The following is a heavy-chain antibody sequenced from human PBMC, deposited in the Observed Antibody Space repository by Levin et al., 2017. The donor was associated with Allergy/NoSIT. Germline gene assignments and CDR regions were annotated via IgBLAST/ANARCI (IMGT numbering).Heavy chain of an antibody. V-gene: IGHV3-30-3*01. J-gene: IGHJ6*03. CDR2: ISYDGSNK. CDR3: ARDEGSGSHGYYYYMDV. CDR1: GFTFSSYA. Sequence: GESLKISCAASGFTFSSYAMYWVRQAPGKGLEWVAVISYDGSNKYYADSVKGRFTISRDNSKNTLYLQMNSLRAEDTAVYYCARDEGSGSHGYYYYMDVWGKGTTVTVSS. D-gene: IGHD3-10*01.